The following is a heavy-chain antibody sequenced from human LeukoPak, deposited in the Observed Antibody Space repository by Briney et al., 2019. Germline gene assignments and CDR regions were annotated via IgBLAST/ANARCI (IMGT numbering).Heavy chain of an antibody. CDR2: ISGNGGRT. V-gene: IGHV3-23*01. J-gene: IGHJ4*02. Sequence: PGGSLRLSCAVSGFTFSSYAMSWVRQAPGKGLEWVSGISGNGGRTYYADSVKGRFTISRDNSKNTLYLQMNSLRAEDTAVYYCAKEQIAAAGYYFDNWGQGTLVTVSS. CDR1: GFTFSSYA. D-gene: IGHD6-13*01. CDR3: AKEQIAAAGYYFDN.